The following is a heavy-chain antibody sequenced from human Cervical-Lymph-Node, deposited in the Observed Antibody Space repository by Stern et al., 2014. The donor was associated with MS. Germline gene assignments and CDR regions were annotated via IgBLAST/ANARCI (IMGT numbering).Heavy chain of an antibody. CDR3: VTGRGYMSGQSDFDY. Sequence: VHLGESGGGVVQPGRSLRLSCEASGFRFSSYGIHWVRQAPGKGLEWVAVISYDGSNTHYGVAVKGRFTISRDNSKNMLFLHMNSLSSEDTAVYYCVTGRGYMSGQSDFDYWGQGALVTVTS. CDR2: ISYDGSNT. J-gene: IGHJ4*02. V-gene: IGHV3-30*03. CDR1: GFRFSSYG. D-gene: IGHD5-18*01.